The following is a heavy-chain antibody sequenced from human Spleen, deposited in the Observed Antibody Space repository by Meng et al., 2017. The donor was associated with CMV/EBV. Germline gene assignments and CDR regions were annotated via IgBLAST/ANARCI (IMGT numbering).Heavy chain of an antibody. CDR3: ARDTATALDY. CDR1: GGSFSGYY. Sequence: LSLTCAVYGGSFSGYYWSWIRQAPGKGLEWVGRIKNKLNSDTANYAASVKGRFTMSRDDSKNSLYLQMNSLKTEDTAVYYCARDTATALDYWGQGTLVTSPQ. CDR2: IKNKLNSDTA. D-gene: IGHD2-21*02. J-gene: IGHJ4*02. V-gene: IGHV3-72*01.